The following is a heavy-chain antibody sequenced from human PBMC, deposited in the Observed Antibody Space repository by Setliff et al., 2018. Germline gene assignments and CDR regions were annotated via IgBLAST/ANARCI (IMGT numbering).Heavy chain of an antibody. D-gene: IGHD3-10*01. CDR3: ARVTRSATGTYYLLDY. CDR2: IYYSGST. Sequence: SETLSLTCTVSGGSISDYDAPISGYYWSWIRQPPGQGLEWVGYIYYSGSTNYNPSLKIRVTISVDTSKDHFSLTLTPVTASDTAIYYCARVTRSATGTYYLLDYWGQGTLVTVSS. V-gene: IGHV4-61*03. J-gene: IGHJ4*02. CDR1: GGSISDYDAPISGYY.